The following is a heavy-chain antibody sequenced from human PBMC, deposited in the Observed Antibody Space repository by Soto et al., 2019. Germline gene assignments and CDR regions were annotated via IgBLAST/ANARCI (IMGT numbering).Heavy chain of an antibody. J-gene: IGHJ5*02. Sequence: QVQLQESGPGLVKHSATLSLTCTFSDGSITSGGYYWSWILQHPGKGLEWIGYLYNSGTTYYNPSHNSRVAISVDTSKNQFSLKLTSVTAADTAVYYCTRDPAPWGQGTLVTVSS. V-gene: IGHV4-31*03. CDR3: TRDPAP. CDR2: LYNSGTT. CDR1: DGSITSGGYY.